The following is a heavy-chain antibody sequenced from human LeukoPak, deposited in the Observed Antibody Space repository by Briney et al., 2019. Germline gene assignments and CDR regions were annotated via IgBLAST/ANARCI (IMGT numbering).Heavy chain of an antibody. V-gene: IGHV4-59*01. CDR3: ARTYSSSWFNWFDP. Sequence: SETLSLTCTVSGGSISSYYWSWIRQPPGKGLEWIGYIYYSGSTNYNPPLKSRVTISVDTSKNQFSLKLSSVTAADTAVYYCARTYSSSWFNWFDPWGQGTLVTVSS. D-gene: IGHD6-13*01. CDR1: GGSISSYY. CDR2: IYYSGST. J-gene: IGHJ5*02.